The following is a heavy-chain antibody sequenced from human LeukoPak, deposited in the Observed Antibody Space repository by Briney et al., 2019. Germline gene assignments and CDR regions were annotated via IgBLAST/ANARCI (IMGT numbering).Heavy chain of an antibody. D-gene: IGHD3-10*01. Sequence: SETLSLTCTVSGGSISSYYWSWTRQPAGKGLEWIGRIYTSGSTNYNPSLKSRVTMSVDTSKNQFSLKLSSVTAADTAVYYCARWNYGSGSYYGYNWFDPWGQGTLVTVSS. CDR3: ARWNYGSGSYYGYNWFDP. CDR1: GGSISSYY. J-gene: IGHJ5*02. V-gene: IGHV4-4*07. CDR2: IYTSGST.